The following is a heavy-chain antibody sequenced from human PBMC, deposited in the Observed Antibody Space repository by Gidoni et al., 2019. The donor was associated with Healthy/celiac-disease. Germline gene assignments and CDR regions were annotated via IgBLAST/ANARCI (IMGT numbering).Heavy chain of an antibody. Sequence: QVQLVESGGGVVQPGRSLRLSCPASGFPLSSYAMHWVRQAPGKGVEWVAVISYDGSNKYYADSVKGRFTISRDNSKNTLYLQMNSLRAEDTAVYYCARDKVDSPYWYFDLWGRGTLVTVSS. CDR1: GFPLSSYA. CDR3: ARDKVDSPYWYFDL. V-gene: IGHV3-30-3*01. D-gene: IGHD2-15*01. J-gene: IGHJ2*01. CDR2: ISYDGSNK.